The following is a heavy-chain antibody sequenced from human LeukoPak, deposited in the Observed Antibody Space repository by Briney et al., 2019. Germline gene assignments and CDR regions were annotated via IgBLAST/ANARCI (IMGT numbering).Heavy chain of an antibody. CDR2: RYENGGT. CDR1: GGSISRNC. J-gene: IGHJ4*02. Sequence: SETLSPTCTVSGGSISRNCWSWIRQPPGKGLEWIGCRYENGGTNYNPSLKSRVTMSVDTSKNQFSLKLTSVTAADTAVYFCARDSGSYSFASWGQGTLVTVSS. CDR3: ARDSGSYSFAS. D-gene: IGHD1-26*01. V-gene: IGHV4-59*01.